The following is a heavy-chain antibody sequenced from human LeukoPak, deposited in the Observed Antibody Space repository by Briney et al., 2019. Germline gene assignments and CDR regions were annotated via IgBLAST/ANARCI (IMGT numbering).Heavy chain of an antibody. CDR3: ARSRVGVITDFDY. CDR2: INPSGGST. D-gene: IGHD3-22*01. V-gene: IGHV1-46*01. J-gene: IGHJ4*02. Sequence: ASVNVSCKSSGYTFTSYYMHWVRQAPGQGLEGMGLINPSGGSTSYAQKFQGRVTRTRDMSTSKVYMELSSLRSEDTSVYYCARSRVGVITDFDYWGQGTLVTVSS. CDR1: GYTFTSYY.